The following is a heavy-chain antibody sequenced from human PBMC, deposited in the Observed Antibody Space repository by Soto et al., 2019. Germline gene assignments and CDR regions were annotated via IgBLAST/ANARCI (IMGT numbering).Heavy chain of an antibody. CDR1: GGTFSSYA. CDR3: ARGDIVVVPAAQSEYYYYGMDV. Sequence: SVKVSCKASGGTFSSYAISWVRQAPGQGLEWMGGIIPIFGTANYAQKFQGRVTITADESTSTAYMELSSLRSEDTAVYYCARGDIVVVPAAQSEYYYYGMDVWGQGTTVTVSS. D-gene: IGHD2-2*01. J-gene: IGHJ6*02. V-gene: IGHV1-69*13. CDR2: IIPIFGTA.